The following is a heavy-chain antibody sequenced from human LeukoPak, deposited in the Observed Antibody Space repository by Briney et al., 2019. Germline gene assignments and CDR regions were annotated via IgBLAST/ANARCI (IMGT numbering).Heavy chain of an antibody. D-gene: IGHD2-15*01. Sequence: GGSLRLSCAASGFTFSSYAMSWVRQAPGKGLEWVSAISGSGGSTYYADSVKGRFTISRDNSKNTLYLQMNSLRAEDTAVYYCANDRLFAQVAGLDYWGQGTLVTVSS. J-gene: IGHJ4*02. CDR3: ANDRLFAQVAGLDY. V-gene: IGHV3-23*01. CDR2: ISGSGGST. CDR1: GFTFSSYA.